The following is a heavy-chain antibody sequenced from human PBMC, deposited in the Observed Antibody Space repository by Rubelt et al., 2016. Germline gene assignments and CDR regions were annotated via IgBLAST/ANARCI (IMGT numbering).Heavy chain of an antibody. CDR1: GFTFSSYA. CDR3: ARRCDYFDY. CDR2: INSDGSST. V-gene: IGHV3-74*01. Sequence: RLSCAASGFTFSSYAMSWVRQAPGKGLVWVSRINSDGSSTSYADSVKGRFTISRDNAKNTLYLQMNSLRAEDTAIYYCARRCDYFDYWGQGALVPVSS. J-gene: IGHJ4*02.